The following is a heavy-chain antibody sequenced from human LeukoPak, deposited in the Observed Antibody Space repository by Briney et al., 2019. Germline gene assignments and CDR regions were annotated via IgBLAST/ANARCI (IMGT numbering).Heavy chain of an antibody. CDR1: GFTFSYYV. V-gene: IGHV3-30*18. CDR2: ISYDGSNK. Sequence: AGRSLRLSCAASGFTFSYYVVHWVRQAPGKGLEWVAVISYDGSNKYYAESVKGRFTISRDNSKNTLYLQMNSLRAEDTAVYYCAKDYYDSSGDYNVAFDMWGPGTMVTVSS. D-gene: IGHD3-22*01. CDR3: AKDYYDSSGDYNVAFDM. J-gene: IGHJ3*02.